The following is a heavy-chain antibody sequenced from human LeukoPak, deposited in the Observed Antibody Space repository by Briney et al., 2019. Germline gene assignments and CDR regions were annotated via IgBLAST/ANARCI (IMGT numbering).Heavy chain of an antibody. J-gene: IGHJ4*02. CDR2: IYYSGST. CDR3: ARDWAYDSSGYYPFGY. D-gene: IGHD3-22*01. Sequence: SETLSLTCTVTGGSISSYYWGWIRQPPGKGLEWIGSIYYSGSTYYNPSLKSRVTISVDTSKNQFSLKLSSVTAADTAVYYCARDWAYDSSGYYPFGYWGQGTLVTVSS. V-gene: IGHV4-39*07. CDR1: GGSISSYY.